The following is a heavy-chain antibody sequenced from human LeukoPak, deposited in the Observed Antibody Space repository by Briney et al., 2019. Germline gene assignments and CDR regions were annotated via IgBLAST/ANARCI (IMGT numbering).Heavy chain of an antibody. CDR2: IYYSGST. V-gene: IGHV4-39*07. Sequence: PSETLSLTCTVSGGSISSSSYYWGWIRQPPGKGLEWIGSIYYSGSTYYNPSLKSRVTISVDTSKNQFSLKLSSVTAADTAVYYCARGQRYSSGLNFDYWGQGTLVTVSS. J-gene: IGHJ4*02. CDR3: ARGQRYSSGLNFDY. CDR1: GGSISSSSYY. D-gene: IGHD6-19*01.